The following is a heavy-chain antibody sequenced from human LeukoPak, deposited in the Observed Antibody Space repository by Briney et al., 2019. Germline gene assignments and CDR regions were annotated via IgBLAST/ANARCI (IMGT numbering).Heavy chain of an antibody. Sequence: GGSLRLSCAASGFTFSSYGMHWVRQAPGKGLEWVAVISYDGSNKYYADSVKGRFTISRDNSKNTLYLQMNSLRAEDTAVYYCAKDPYYYGSGSYPPGVLWGQGTLVTVSS. J-gene: IGHJ4*02. V-gene: IGHV3-30*18. CDR1: GFTFSSYG. D-gene: IGHD3-10*01. CDR2: ISYDGSNK. CDR3: AKDPYYYGSGSYPPGVL.